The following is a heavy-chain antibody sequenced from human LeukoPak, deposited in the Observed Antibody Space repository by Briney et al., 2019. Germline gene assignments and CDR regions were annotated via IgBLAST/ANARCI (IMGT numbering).Heavy chain of an antibody. V-gene: IGHV3-33*01. J-gene: IGHJ3*02. Sequence: PGRSLRLSCATSGFTFTNYGMHWVRQAPGKGLEWVAVIWFDGSNEYYADSVKGRFTISRDNSRNTLYLQMSSLRAEDTAVYYCARDPSTMITPNAFDIWGHGTMVTVSS. CDR3: ARDPSTMITPNAFDI. CDR2: IWFDGSNE. D-gene: IGHD4-23*01. CDR1: GFTFTNYG.